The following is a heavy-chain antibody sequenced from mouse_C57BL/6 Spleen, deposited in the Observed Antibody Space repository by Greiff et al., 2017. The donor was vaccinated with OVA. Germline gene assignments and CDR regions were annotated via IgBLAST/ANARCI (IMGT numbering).Heavy chain of an antibody. CDR1: GFTFSSYA. CDR3: AREWLLHYFDY. CDR2: ISDGGSYT. Sequence: EVQGVESGGGLVKPGGSLKLSCAASGFTFSSYAMSWVRQTPEKRLEWVATISDGGSYTYYPDNVKGRFTISRDNAKNNLYLQMSHLKSEDTAMYYCAREWLLHYFDYWGQGTTLTVSS. J-gene: IGHJ2*01. V-gene: IGHV5-4*01. D-gene: IGHD2-3*01.